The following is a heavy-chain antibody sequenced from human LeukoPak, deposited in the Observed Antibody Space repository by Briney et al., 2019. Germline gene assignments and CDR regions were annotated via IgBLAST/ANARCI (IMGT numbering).Heavy chain of an antibody. V-gene: IGHV2-5*01. D-gene: IGHD3-16*02. Sequence: SGPTLVNPTQTLTLTCTFSGFSLSTSGVGVGWIRQPPGKALEWLALIYWNDDKRYSPSLKSRLTITKDTSKNQVVLTMTNMDPVDTATYYCAHAQALYDYVWGSYRYGFVFDYWGQGTLVTVSS. CDR1: GFSLSTSGVG. CDR2: IYWNDDK. CDR3: AHAQALYDYVWGSYRYGFVFDY. J-gene: IGHJ4*02.